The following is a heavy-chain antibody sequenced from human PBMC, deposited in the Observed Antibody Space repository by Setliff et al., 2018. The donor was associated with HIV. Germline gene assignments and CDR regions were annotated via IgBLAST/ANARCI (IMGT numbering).Heavy chain of an antibody. D-gene: IGHD5-18*01. CDR3: ARVKIVDTATITGLFYYHYIDV. J-gene: IGHJ6*03. CDR2: ISYRGTT. V-gene: IGHV4-31*03. Sequence: SETLSLTCTVSGDSVSSGAYYWSWIRQPPGKGLEYIGYISYRGTTYYNPSLKNRVTISLDKSENQFSLRLSSVAAADTAVYYCARVKIVDTATITGLFYYHYIDVWGKGTTVT. CDR1: GDSVSSGAYY.